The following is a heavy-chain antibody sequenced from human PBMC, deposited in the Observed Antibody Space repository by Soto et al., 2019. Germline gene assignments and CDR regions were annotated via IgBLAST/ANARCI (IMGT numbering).Heavy chain of an antibody. CDR2: ISYTGST. D-gene: IGHD2-2*01. J-gene: IGHJ5*02. Sequence: SETLSLTCTVSGGSISNSYWSWIRQPPGKGLEWIGYISYTGSTNYNPSLKSRVTISVDTSKSQFSLKLSSVTAADAAVYYCARGELRLPTEHGWFDPWGQGTPVTVSS. V-gene: IGHV4-59*01. CDR3: ARGELRLPTEHGWFDP. CDR1: GGSISNSY.